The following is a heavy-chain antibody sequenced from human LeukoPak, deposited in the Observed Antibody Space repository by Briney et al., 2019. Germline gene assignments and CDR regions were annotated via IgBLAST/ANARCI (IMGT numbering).Heavy chain of an antibody. CDR1: GGTFSSYA. CDR2: IIPILGIA. D-gene: IGHD6-19*01. CDR3: AREVAVAGTKGSDY. V-gene: IGHV1-69*04. Sequence: SVKVSCKASGGTFSSYAISWVRQAPGQGLEWMGRIIPILGIANYPQKFQGRVTITADKSTSTAYMELSSLRSEDTAVYYCAREVAVAGTKGSDYWGQGTLVTVSS. J-gene: IGHJ4*02.